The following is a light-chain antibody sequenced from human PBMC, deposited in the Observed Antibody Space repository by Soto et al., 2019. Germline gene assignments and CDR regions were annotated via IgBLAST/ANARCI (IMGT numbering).Light chain of an antibody. V-gene: IGKV3-15*01. CDR3: QQYNNWPPWT. CDR2: GAS. CDR1: QSVSSN. Sequence: EIVMKQSPTTLSVTPGERVTLSCRASQSVSSNLAWYQQKPGQAPRLLIYGASTRATGAPARFSGSGSGTEFTLTISSLQSEDLAVYYCQQYNNWPPWTFGQGTKVDIK. J-gene: IGKJ1*01.